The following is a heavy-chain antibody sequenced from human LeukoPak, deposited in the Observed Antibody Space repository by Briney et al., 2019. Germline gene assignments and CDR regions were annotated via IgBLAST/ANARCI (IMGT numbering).Heavy chain of an antibody. V-gene: IGHV4-59*12. Sequence: PSETLSLTCTVSGGSISGYYWNWIRQPPGKGLEWIGYIYYSGNTNYNPSLKSRVTMSVDTSKNQFSLKLSSVTAADTAVYYCAREAAAISFDYWGQGTLVTVSS. CDR1: GGSISGYY. CDR2: IYYSGNT. J-gene: IGHJ4*02. CDR3: AREAAAISFDY. D-gene: IGHD2-2*01.